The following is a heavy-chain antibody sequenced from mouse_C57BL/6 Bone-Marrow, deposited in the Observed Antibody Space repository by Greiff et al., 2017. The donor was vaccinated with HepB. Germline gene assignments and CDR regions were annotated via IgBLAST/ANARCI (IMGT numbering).Heavy chain of an antibody. CDR1: GYTFTSYW. Sequence: QVQLQQPGAELVKPGASVKLSCKASGYTFTSYWMHWVKQRPGQGLEWIGMIHPNSGSTNYNEKFKSKATLTVDKSSSTAYMQLSSLTSEDSAVYYCARERDEYYFDDWGQGTTLTVSS. CDR3: ARERDEYYFDD. D-gene: IGHD3-3*01. J-gene: IGHJ2*01. V-gene: IGHV1-64*01. CDR2: IHPNSGST.